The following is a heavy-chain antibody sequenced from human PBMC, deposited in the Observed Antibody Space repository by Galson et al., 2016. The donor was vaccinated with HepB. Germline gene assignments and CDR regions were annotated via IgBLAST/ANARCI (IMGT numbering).Heavy chain of an antibody. Sequence: ETLSLTCAVSGDSITSDSWWSWVRQSPAKGLEWIGEAYHLGYTSYNPSLKSRVTISVDTSKNQFSLKLSSVTAADTAVYYCARSYDFWSSTGGDAFDIWGQGTMVTVSS. CDR3: ARSYDFWSSTGGDAFDI. J-gene: IGHJ3*02. V-gene: IGHV4-4*02. CDR2: AYHLGYT. D-gene: IGHD3-3*01. CDR1: GDSITSDSW.